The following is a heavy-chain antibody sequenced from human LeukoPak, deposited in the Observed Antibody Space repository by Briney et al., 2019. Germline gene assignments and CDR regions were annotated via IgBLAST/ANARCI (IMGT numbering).Heavy chain of an antibody. CDR3: ARGLWGIAVAGTAGTDY. D-gene: IGHD6-19*01. V-gene: IGHV1-69*04. CDR2: IIPIVGIT. Sequence: ASVKVSCKASGGTFNSFGINWVRRAPGQGLEWLGRIIPIVGITNYAQKFQGRVTIIADNSTRTAYMELSSLTSEDTAVYYCARGLWGIAVAGTAGTDYWGQGTLVTVSS. CDR1: GGTFNSFG. J-gene: IGHJ4*02.